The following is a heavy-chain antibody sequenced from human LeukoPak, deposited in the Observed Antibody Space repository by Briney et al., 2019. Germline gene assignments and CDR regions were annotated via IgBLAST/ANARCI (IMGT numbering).Heavy chain of an antibody. J-gene: IGHJ4*02. CDR3: ARDRYRGDYYDSSGHSPSYFDY. D-gene: IGHD3-22*01. V-gene: IGHV4-4*07. Sequence: SETLSLTCTVSGGSISSYYWSWIRQPAGKGLEWIGRIYTSGSTNYNPSLKSRVTMSVDTSKNQFSLKLSSVTAADTAVYYCARDRYRGDYYDSSGHSPSYFDYWGQGTLVTVSS. CDR1: GGSISSYY. CDR2: IYTSGST.